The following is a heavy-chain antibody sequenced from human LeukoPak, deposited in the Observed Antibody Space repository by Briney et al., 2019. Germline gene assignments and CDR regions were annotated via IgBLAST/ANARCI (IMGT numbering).Heavy chain of an antibody. D-gene: IGHD3-10*01. CDR2: IIPIFGTA. J-gene: IGHJ5*02. CDR1: GGTFSSYA. Sequence: GSSVKVSCKASGGTFSSYAISWVRQAPGQGLEWMGGIIPIFGTADYAQKFQGRVTITTDESTSTAYMELSSLRSEDTAVYYCARDSRYYGSGSYYNRFDPWGQGTLVTVSS. V-gene: IGHV1-69*05. CDR3: ARDSRYYGSGSYYNRFDP.